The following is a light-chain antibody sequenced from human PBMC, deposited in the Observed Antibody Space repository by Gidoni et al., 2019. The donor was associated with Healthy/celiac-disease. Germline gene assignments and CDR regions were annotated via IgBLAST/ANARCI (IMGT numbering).Light chain of an antibody. CDR1: QSVLYSSNNKNY. CDR3: QQYYSTPQT. Sequence: DIVLTQSPCSLAEPLGERATINCKSSQSVLYSSNNKNYLAWYQQKPGQPPKLLIYWASTRESGVPDRFSGGGSGTYFTLTISSLQAEDVAVYYCQQYYSTPQTFGQGTKVEIK. J-gene: IGKJ1*01. V-gene: IGKV4-1*01. CDR2: WAS.